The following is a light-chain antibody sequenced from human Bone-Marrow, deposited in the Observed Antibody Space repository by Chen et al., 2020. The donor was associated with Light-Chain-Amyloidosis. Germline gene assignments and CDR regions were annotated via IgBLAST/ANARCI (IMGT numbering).Light chain of an antibody. J-gene: IGKJ4*01. CDR2: AAS. V-gene: IGKV1-12*01. Sequence: DIQMIQSPSSVSASVGDRVTITCRASQSVSKWLAWYQQKAGEAPKVLIHAASILQRGVPARFSGSGSGTDFTLTISSLQPEDFAPYYCQQSNTYPLAFGGGTNVEIK. CDR3: QQSNTYPLA. CDR1: QSVSKW.